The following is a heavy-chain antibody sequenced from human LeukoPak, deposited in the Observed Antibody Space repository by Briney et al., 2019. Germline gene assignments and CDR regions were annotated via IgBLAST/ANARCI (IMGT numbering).Heavy chain of an antibody. CDR3: ATSSRGLTGYYWYFDL. V-gene: IGHV4-59*01. J-gene: IGHJ2*01. Sequence: SETLSLTCTVSGGSISSYYWSWIRQPPGKGLEWIGYIYYSGSTNYNPSLKSRVTISVDTSKNQFSLKLSSVTAADTAAYYCATSSRGLTGYYWYFDLWGRGTLVTVSS. CDR2: IYYSGST. D-gene: IGHD7-27*01. CDR1: GGSISSYY.